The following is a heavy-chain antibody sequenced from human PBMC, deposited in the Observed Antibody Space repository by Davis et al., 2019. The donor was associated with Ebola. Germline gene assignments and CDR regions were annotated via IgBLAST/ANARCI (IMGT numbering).Heavy chain of an antibody. CDR3: ARDLGRVTVGN. D-gene: IGHD4-17*01. CDR2: IDTDGSTT. CDR1: EFTFRSYW. V-gene: IGHV3-74*01. Sequence: GESLKISCVASEFTFRSYWFHWVRQAPGKGLEWVSRIDTDGSTTNYADSVRGRFTISRDNAKNTLFLQMNSLKTGDTAFYYCARDLGRVTVGNWGQGTLVTVSS. J-gene: IGHJ4*02.